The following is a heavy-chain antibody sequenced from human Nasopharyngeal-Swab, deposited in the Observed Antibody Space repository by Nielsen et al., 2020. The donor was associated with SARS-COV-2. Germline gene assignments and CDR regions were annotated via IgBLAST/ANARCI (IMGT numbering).Heavy chain of an antibody. D-gene: IGHD6-19*01. CDR1: GFTFSSYA. J-gene: IGHJ4*02. V-gene: IGHV3-23*01. CDR3: ARHQGSSGWFFFDF. CDR2: ISGSGGST. Sequence: GGSLRLSCAASGFTFSSYAMSWVRQAPGKGLEWVSAISGSGGSTYYADSVKGRFTISRDDSRTTLYLQMNSLRAEDTAVYYCARHQGSSGWFFFDFWGQGTLVTVSS.